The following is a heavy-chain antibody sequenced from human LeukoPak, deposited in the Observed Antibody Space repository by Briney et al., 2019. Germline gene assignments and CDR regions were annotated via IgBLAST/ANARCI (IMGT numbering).Heavy chain of an antibody. CDR3: AIADSSSWGRSCNWFDP. V-gene: IGHV3-11*05. CDR1: GFTFSDYY. Sequence: PGGSLRLSCAASGFTFSDYYMSWIRQAPGKGLEWVSYISSSSSYTNYADSVKGRFTISRDNAKNSLYLQMNSLRAEDTAVYYCAIADSSSWGRSCNWFDPWGQGTLVTVSS. CDR2: ISSSSSYT. D-gene: IGHD6-13*01. J-gene: IGHJ5*02.